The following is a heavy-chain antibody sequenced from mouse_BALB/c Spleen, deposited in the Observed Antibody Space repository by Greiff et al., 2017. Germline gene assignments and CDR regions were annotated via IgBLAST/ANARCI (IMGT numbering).Heavy chain of an antibody. Sequence: EVQGVESGGGLVQPGGSLKLSCAASGFTFSSYGMSWVRQTPDKRLELVATINSNGGSTYYPDSVKGRFTISRDNAKNTLYLQMSSLKSEDTAMYYCARERGYWGQGTTLTVSS. J-gene: IGHJ2*01. CDR2: INSNGGST. CDR3: ARERGY. CDR1: GFTFSSYG. V-gene: IGHV5-6-3*01.